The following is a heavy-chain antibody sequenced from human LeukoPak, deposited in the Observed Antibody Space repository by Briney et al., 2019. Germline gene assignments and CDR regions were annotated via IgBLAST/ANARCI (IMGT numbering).Heavy chain of an antibody. V-gene: IGHV3-30-3*01. Sequence: GGSLRLSCAASGFTFSSYAMHWVRQAPGKGLEWVAVISYDGSNKYYADSVKGRFTISRGNSKNALYLQMNSLRAEDTAVYYCAKVTRDHITMIVVVIEVGYFDYWGQGTLVTVSS. D-gene: IGHD3-22*01. CDR3: AKVTRDHITMIVVVIEVGYFDY. CDR2: ISYDGSNK. J-gene: IGHJ4*02. CDR1: GFTFSSYA.